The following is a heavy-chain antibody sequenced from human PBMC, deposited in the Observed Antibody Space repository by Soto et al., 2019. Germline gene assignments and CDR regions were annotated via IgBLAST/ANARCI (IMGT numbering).Heavy chain of an antibody. Sequence: QVQLQESGPGLVKPSQTLSLTCTVSGGSISSGDYYWSWIRQPPGKGLEWIGNIYYSGGPYYNPSLKRRVTISVDMSKNQFSLNLSSVTAADTAVYYCAADLRYFDFWGQGTLVTVSS. V-gene: IGHV4-30-4*01. CDR3: AADLRYFDF. CDR2: IYYSGGP. CDR1: GGSISSGDYY. J-gene: IGHJ4*02. D-gene: IGHD4-17*01.